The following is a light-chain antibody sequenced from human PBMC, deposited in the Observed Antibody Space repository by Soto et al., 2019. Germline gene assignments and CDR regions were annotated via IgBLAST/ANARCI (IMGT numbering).Light chain of an antibody. CDR1: SSDVGGYNY. J-gene: IGLJ1*01. V-gene: IGLV2-14*01. CDR3: SSYTSSSLV. CDR2: DVS. Sequence: QSALTQPASVSGSPGQSITISCTGTSSDVGGYNYVSWYQQHPGKAPKLMIYDVSNRPSGVPNRFSGSKSGNTASLTISGLQAEDEADYYCSSYTSSSLVFGTGTKVTVL.